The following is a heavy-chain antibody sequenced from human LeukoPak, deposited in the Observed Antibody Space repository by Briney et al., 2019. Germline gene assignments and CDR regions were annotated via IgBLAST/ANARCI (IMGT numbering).Heavy chain of an antibody. Sequence: PGGSLRLSCAASGFTFSSYAMHWVRQAPGKGLEWVAVISYDGSNKYYADSVKGRFTISRDNSKSTLYLQMNSLRVEDTAIYYCARTSKIGDPNVGFDYWGQGTLVTVSS. CDR1: GFTFSSYA. CDR3: ARTSKIGDPNVGFDY. CDR2: ISYDGSNK. J-gene: IGHJ4*02. V-gene: IGHV3-30*04. D-gene: IGHD2-8*01.